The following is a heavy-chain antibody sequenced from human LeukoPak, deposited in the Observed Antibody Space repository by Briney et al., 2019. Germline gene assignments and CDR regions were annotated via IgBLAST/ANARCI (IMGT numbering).Heavy chain of an antibody. Sequence: PSETLSLTCTVSGGSISSYYWSWIRQPPGEGLEWIGYVYYSGSTNYNPSLKSRVTISVDTSKNQFSLKLSSVTAADTAVYYCARAGSSGYEFDYWGQGTLVTVSS. CDR2: VYYSGST. CDR1: GGSISSYY. D-gene: IGHD5-12*01. CDR3: ARAGSSGYEFDY. V-gene: IGHV4-59*01. J-gene: IGHJ4*02.